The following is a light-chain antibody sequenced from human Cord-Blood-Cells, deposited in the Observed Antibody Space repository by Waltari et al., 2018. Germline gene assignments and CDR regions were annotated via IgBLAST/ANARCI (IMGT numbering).Light chain of an antibody. Sequence: QSALTQPASVSGPPGQSITISCTGTSSDVGGYNYVSWYQQHPGKPPKLMLYDVSNRPSGVSNRFSGSKSGNTASLTISGLQAEDEADYYCSSYTSSSTYVFGTGTKVTVL. CDR3: SSYTSSSTYV. CDR1: SSDVGGYNY. CDR2: DVS. V-gene: IGLV2-14*01. J-gene: IGLJ1*01.